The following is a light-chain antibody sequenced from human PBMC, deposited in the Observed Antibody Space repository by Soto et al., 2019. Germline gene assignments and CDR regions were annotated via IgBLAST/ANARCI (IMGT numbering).Light chain of an antibody. J-gene: IGKJ3*01. Sequence: DIQMTQSPSSLSASVGDRVTITCRASQGISNHLAWFQQKPGKAPKSLIYAAFSLQSGGPSKFRGSGSGTEFTLTISSLQPEDFAAYYCQQYHSYPLTFGPGTKVDIK. V-gene: IGKV1-16*02. CDR3: QQYHSYPLT. CDR2: AAF. CDR1: QGISNH.